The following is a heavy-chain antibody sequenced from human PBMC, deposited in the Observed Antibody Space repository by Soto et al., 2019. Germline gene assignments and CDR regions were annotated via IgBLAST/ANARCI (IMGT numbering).Heavy chain of an antibody. J-gene: IGHJ5*02. V-gene: IGHV2-70*18. D-gene: IGHD6-13*01. CDR2: INGEDDK. CDR1: GFSLTTRELC. CDR3: SRIERCIAEAEYWFDP. Sequence: SGPTLVNPTQTLTLTCTFSGFSLTTRELCVSWVRQPPGKALEWLALINGEDDKFYSPSLRTRVTISKDTSRNQVTLTMTNVNPADTATYYCSRIERCIAEAEYWFDPWGQGSLVTVSS.